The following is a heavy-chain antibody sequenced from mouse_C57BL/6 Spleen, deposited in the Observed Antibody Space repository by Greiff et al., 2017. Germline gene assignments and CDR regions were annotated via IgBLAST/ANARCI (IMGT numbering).Heavy chain of an antibody. CDR3: ARTTMINDYFDY. CDR2: FYPGAGDT. V-gene: IGHV1-82*01. Sequence: QVQLPQSGPELVKPGASVKISCKASGYAFSSSWMNWVKQRPGKGLEWIGRFYPGAGDTNYNGKFKGKATLTADKSSSTAYMQLISVTSDDSAVYCWARTTMINDYFDYWGQGTTLTVSS. D-gene: IGHD2-4*01. J-gene: IGHJ2*01. CDR1: GYAFSSSW.